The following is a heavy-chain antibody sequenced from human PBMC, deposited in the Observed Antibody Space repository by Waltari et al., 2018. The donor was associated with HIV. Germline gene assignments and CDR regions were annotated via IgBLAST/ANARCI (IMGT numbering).Heavy chain of an antibody. CDR1: GFTFSSYA. CDR2: ISGSGGST. V-gene: IGHV3-23*04. D-gene: IGHD1-26*01. J-gene: IGHJ3*02. Sequence: EVQLVESGGGLVQPGGSLRLSCAASGFTFSSYAMSWVRQVPGKGVVGVSAISGSGGSTDYADSVKGRFTISRDNSKNTLYLQMNSLRAEDTAVYYCAKLEVGGAFDIWGQGTMVTVSS. CDR3: AKLEVGGAFDI.